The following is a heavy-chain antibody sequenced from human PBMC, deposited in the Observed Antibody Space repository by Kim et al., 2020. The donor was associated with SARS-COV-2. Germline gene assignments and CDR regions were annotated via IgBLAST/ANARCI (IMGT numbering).Heavy chain of an antibody. Sequence: QKFQGRVTMTEDTSTDTAYMELSSLRSEDTAVYYCATLRVEPTGNYGMDVWGQGTTVTVSS. V-gene: IGHV1-24*01. D-gene: IGHD1-1*01. CDR3: ATLRVEPTGNYGMDV. J-gene: IGHJ6*02.